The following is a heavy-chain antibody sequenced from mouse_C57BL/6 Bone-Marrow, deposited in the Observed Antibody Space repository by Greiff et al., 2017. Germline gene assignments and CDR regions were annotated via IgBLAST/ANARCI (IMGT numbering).Heavy chain of an antibody. V-gene: IGHV1-64*01. CDR1: GYTFTSYW. Sequence: QVQQQQPGAELVKPGASVKLSCKASGYTFTSYWMHWVKQRPGQGLEWIGMIHPNSGSTNYNEKFKSKATLTVDKSSSTAYMQLSSLTSEDSAVYYCARPYGSSHWYFDVWGTGTTVTVSS. CDR3: ARPYGSSHWYFDV. J-gene: IGHJ1*03. D-gene: IGHD1-1*01. CDR2: IHPNSGST.